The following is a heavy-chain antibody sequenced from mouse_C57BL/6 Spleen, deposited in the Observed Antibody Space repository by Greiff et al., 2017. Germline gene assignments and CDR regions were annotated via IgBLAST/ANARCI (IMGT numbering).Heavy chain of an antibody. J-gene: IGHJ2*01. V-gene: IGHV1-69*01. D-gene: IGHD2-2*01. CDR3: ARSFGYYCDY. CDR2: IDPSDSYT. CDR1: GYTFTGYW. Sequence: QVQLQQPGAELVMPGASVKLSCKASGYTFTGYWMHWVKQRPGQGLEWIGVIDPSDSYTNYNQKFKGKSTLTVDKSSSTAYMQLSSLASEDSAVYYCARSFGYYCDYWGQGTTLTVSS.